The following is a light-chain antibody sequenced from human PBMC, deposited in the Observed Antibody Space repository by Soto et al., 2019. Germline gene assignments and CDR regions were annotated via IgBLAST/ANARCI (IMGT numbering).Light chain of an antibody. CDR2: DAS. CDR1: QIVSNNF. CDR3: QPSGTSPQRT. V-gene: IGKV3-20*01. J-gene: IGKJ1*01. Sequence: EIVLTQSRGTLCLSPGERATVSCRARQIVSNNFLAWYQQKPGQAHRLLLFDASKRPTGIPDTFSGSGSGTDFTLTIRRLEPEDFGVYYCQPSGTSPQRTFGHGTQVDIK.